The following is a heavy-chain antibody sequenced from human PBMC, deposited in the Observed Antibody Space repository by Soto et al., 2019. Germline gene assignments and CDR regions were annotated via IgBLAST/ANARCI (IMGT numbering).Heavy chain of an antibody. V-gene: IGHV3-30-3*01. D-gene: IGHD1-1*01. J-gene: IGHJ4*02. CDR2: ISYDGSNK. Sequence: QVQLVESGGGVVQPGRSLRLSCAASGFTFSSYAMHWVRQAPGKGLEWVAVISYDGSNKYYADSVKGRFTISRDNSKNTLYLQMNSLRAEDTAVYYCARGPWNNAYWGQGTLVTVSS. CDR1: GFTFSSYA. CDR3: ARGPWNNAY.